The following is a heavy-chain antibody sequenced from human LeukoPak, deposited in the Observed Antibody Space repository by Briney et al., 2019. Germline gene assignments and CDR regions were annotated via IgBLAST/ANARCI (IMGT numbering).Heavy chain of an antibody. CDR3: ARGWGDCSTVSCYTGGDVFDI. Sequence: GGSLRLSCGASGFRFSYYWMTWGRQGPRKGLEWVANIKYDGSEKHYVESVKGRFTISRDNAKNSLYLQMDSLRVEDTAVYFCARGWGDCSTVSCYTGGDVFDIWGQGTKVTVSS. V-gene: IGHV3-7*01. CDR1: GFRFSYYW. CDR2: IKYDGSEK. D-gene: IGHD2-2*02. J-gene: IGHJ3*02.